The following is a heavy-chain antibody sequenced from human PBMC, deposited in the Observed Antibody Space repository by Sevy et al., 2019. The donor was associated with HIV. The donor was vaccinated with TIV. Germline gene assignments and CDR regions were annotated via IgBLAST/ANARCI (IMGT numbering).Heavy chain of an antibody. D-gene: IGHD3-3*01. CDR1: GFTFSSYE. CDR3: ARYPRVRLGWSGYYTRWFDP. V-gene: IGHV3-48*03. CDR2: ISSSGSTI. J-gene: IGHJ5*02. Sequence: GGSLRLSCAASGFTFSSYEMNWVRQAPGKGLEWVSYISSSGSTIYYADSVKGRFTISRDNAKNSLYLQMNSLRAEDTAVYYCARYPRVRLGWSGYYTRWFDPWGQGTVVTVSS.